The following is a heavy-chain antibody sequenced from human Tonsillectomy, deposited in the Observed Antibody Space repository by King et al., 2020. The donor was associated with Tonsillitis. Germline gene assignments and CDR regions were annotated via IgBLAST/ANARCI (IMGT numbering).Heavy chain of an antibody. Sequence: VQLVESGGGLIQPGGSLRLSCAASGFTFDSYAMSWVRQAPGEGLEWVSAISASGSNTHYADSVKGRFTLSRDNSKNTLYLQMNSLSAEDTAVYYCAKVRRYSSGWGFDYWGQGTLVTVSS. CDR2: ISASGSNT. J-gene: IGHJ4*02. CDR3: AKVRRYSSGWGFDY. D-gene: IGHD6-19*01. CDR1: GFTFDSYA. V-gene: IGHV3-23*04.